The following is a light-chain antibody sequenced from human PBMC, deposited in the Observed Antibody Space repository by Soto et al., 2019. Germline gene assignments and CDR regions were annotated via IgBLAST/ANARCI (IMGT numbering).Light chain of an antibody. V-gene: IGKV1-33*01. CDR1: QDINDY. Sequence: EIQMTQSPSSLSASLGDRVTITCQASQDINDYSNWYQQKPGKAPRLLIYGASFLEVGVPSRFSGSGSGTHFPLPISSLQLEDVATYYCKQYDSLPYPFGQGTRLEIK. CDR3: KQYDSLPYP. J-gene: IGKJ2*01. CDR2: GAS.